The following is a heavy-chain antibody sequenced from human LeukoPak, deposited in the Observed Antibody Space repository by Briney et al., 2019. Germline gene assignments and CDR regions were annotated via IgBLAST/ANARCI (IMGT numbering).Heavy chain of an antibody. V-gene: IGHV3-7*01. D-gene: IGHD1-26*01. J-gene: IGHJ4*02. Sequence: GGSLRLTCAASGFTFSSYEMNWVRQAPGKGLEWVANIKQDGSEKYYADSVKGRFTISRDNAKNSLYLQMNSLRAEDTAVYYCARGSEWELLLGEFDYWGQGTLVTVSS. CDR1: GFTFSSYE. CDR3: ARGSEWELLLGEFDY. CDR2: IKQDGSEK.